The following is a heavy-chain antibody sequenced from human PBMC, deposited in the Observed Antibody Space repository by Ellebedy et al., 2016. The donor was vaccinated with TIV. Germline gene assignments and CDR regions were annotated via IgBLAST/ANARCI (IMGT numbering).Heavy chain of an antibody. CDR1: GASISSGDYY. CDR2: IYYRGTT. J-gene: IGHJ4*02. Sequence: SETLSLTXTVSGASISSGDYYWSWIRQPPGKGLEWIGYIYYRGTTHYDPALKTRVTISVDTSKNRILLNLRSVTAADTAVYYCARALDYGDEGENWGQGTLVTVSS. CDR3: ARALDYGDEGEN. V-gene: IGHV4-30-4*01. D-gene: IGHD4/OR15-4a*01.